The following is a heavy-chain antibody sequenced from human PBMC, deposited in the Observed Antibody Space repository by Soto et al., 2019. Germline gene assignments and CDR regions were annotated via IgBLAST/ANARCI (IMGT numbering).Heavy chain of an antibody. CDR3: ARTELYCISTSCSPNWFDP. CDR2: IYYSGST. J-gene: IGHJ5*02. D-gene: IGHD2-2*01. V-gene: IGHV4-30-4*01. Sequence: QVQLQESGPGLVKPSQTLSLTCTVSGGSISSGDYYWSWIRQPPGRGLEWIGYIYYSGSTYYNPSLKSRVTISVDTSKNQFSLKLSSVTAADTAVYYCARTELYCISTSCSPNWFDPWGQGTLVTVSS. CDR1: GGSISSGDYY.